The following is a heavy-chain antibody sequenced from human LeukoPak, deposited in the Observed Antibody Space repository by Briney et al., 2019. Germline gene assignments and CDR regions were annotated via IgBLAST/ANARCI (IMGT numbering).Heavy chain of an antibody. J-gene: IGHJ6*02. V-gene: IGHV4-59*12. Sequence: RSSEILSLTCTVSGGSISSYYWSWVRQPPGKGLEWIGCIYYSGTTDYNPSLKSRVTMSIDTSKSQFSLKLSSVTAADTAVYYCARDSRVTMIRERSSYGMDVWGQGTTVTVSS. CDR1: GGSISSYY. CDR3: ARDSRVTMIRERSSYGMDV. CDR2: IYYSGTT. D-gene: IGHD3-10*01.